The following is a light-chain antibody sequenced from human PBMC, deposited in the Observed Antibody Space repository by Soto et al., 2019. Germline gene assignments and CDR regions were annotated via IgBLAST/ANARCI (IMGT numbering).Light chain of an antibody. CDR3: QQYGSSPRT. J-gene: IGKJ2*01. CDR1: QSVSSSY. Sequence: EIVLTQSPGTLSLSPGERATLSCRASQSVSSSYLAWYQQKPGQAPRLLIYGASSRATGIPDRFSGSGSRTAFTLTISRLEPEDFAVYYCQQYGSSPRTFGQGTKLEIK. CDR2: GAS. V-gene: IGKV3-20*01.